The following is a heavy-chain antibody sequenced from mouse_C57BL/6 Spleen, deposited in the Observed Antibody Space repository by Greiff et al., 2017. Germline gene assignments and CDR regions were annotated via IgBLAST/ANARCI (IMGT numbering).Heavy chain of an antibody. V-gene: IGHV1-82*01. D-gene: IGHD2-1*01. CDR2: IYPGDGDT. CDR3: ARDGNPAWFAY. Sequence: VQLQQSGPELVKPGASVKISCKASGYAFSSSWMNWVKQRPGKGLEWIGRIYPGDGDTNYNGKFKGKATLTADKSSSTAYMQLSSLTYEDSAVYFCARDGNPAWFAYWGQGTLVTVSA. J-gene: IGHJ3*01. CDR1: GYAFSSSW.